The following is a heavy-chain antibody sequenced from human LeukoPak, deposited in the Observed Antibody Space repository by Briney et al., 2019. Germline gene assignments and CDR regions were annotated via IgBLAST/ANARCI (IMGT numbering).Heavy chain of an antibody. J-gene: IGHJ5*02. V-gene: IGHV6-1*01. D-gene: IGHD3-10*01. CDR2: TYYRSKWYN. Sequence: SQTLSLTCAISGDSVSSNSAAWNWIRQSPSRGLEWLGRTYYRSKWYNDYAVSVKSRITINPDTSKNQFSLKLSSVTAADTAVYYCARISMVRGATLSWFDPWGQGTLVTVSS. CDR3: ARISMVRGATLSWFDP. CDR1: GDSVSSNSAA.